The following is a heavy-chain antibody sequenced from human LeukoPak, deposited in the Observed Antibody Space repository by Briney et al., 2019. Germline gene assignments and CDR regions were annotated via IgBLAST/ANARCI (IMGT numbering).Heavy chain of an antibody. D-gene: IGHD2-8*02. J-gene: IGHJ3*02. CDR3: ATNRPVGGAYWGSFDM. CDR1: GGSMTSYY. V-gene: IGHV4-59*01. CDR2: FHHTGGT. Sequence: PSETLSLTCSVSGGSMTSYYWSWIRQPPGKGLEWIGFFHHTGGTNYNPYVKSRVTTSGDTPKNQVSLKMTSVTAADTAVYYCATNRPVGGAYWGSFDMWGHGTLVTVSS.